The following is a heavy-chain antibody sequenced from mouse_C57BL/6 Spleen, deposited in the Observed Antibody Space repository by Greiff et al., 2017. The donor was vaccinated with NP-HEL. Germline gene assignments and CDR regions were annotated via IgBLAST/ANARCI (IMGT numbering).Heavy chain of an antibody. Sequence: VQLVESGAELVKPGASVKLSCKASGYTFTEYTIHWVKQRSGQGLEWIGWFYPGSGSIKYNEKFKDKATLTADKSSSTVYMELSRLTSEDSAVYFCARHEGLLGGGYYAMDYWGQGTSVTVSS. D-gene: IGHD1-1*01. V-gene: IGHV1-62-2*01. CDR2: FYPGSGSI. CDR1: GYTFTEYT. CDR3: ARHEGLLGGGYYAMDY. J-gene: IGHJ4*01.